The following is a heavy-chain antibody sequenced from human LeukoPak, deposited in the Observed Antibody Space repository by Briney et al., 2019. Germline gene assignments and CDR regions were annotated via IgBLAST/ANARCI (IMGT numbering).Heavy chain of an antibody. CDR3: ARGLGYYYGSGPMDV. J-gene: IGHJ6*03. D-gene: IGHD3-10*01. Sequence: PGGSLTLSCAASSFTFSTYAMSWVRQPPGRGLEWLGEINHSGSNNYNPPLKSRVTISVDTSKNQFSLKLSSVTAAETAVYYCARGLGYYYGSGPMDVWGKGTTVTVSS. CDR2: INHSGSN. V-gene: IGHV4-34*01. CDR1: SFTFSTYA.